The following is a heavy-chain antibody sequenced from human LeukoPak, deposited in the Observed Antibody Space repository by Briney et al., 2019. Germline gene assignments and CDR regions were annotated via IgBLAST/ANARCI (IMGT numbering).Heavy chain of an antibody. D-gene: IGHD3-9*01. V-gene: IGHV5-51*01. Sequence: GESLKISRKGSGFRFNSYWIGWVRPGPGKGLEWMGIIYPGDSDTRYSPSFQGQVTISADKSICTAYLQLSSLKASDTAMYYCARRDYDILTGYSTPFDYWGQGTLVTVST. CDR3: ARRDYDILTGYSTPFDY. CDR1: GFRFNSYW. J-gene: IGHJ4*02. CDR2: IYPGDSDT.